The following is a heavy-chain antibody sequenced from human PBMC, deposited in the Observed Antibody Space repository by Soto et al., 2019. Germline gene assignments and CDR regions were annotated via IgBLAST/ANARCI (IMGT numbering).Heavy chain of an antibody. D-gene: IGHD3-10*01. CDR2: IWYDGSNK. J-gene: IGHJ4*02. CDR3: AKSRGHYYGSDFDY. Sequence: GGSLRLSCAASGFTFSSYGMHWVRQAPGKGLEWVAVIWYDGSNKYYADSVKGRFTISRDNSKNTLYLQMNSLRAEDTAVYYCAKSRGHYYGSDFDYWGQGTLVTVSS. CDR1: GFTFSSYG. V-gene: IGHV3-33*06.